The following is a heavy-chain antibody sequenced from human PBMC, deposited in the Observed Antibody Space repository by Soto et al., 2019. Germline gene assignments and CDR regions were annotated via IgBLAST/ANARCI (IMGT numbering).Heavy chain of an antibody. CDR1: GFTFSSYA. Sequence: GGTLRLSCAASGFTFSSYAMGWVSQGPGKGLEWVAVVSIGCSTHYADSVRGRFTISRDNSKNTLSLQMNSLTAEDTAVYFCAKRRGAGGHFDYWGQGAL. D-gene: IGHD2-15*01. V-gene: IGHV3-23*01. CDR2: VSIGCST. J-gene: IGHJ4*02. CDR3: AKRRGAGGHFDY.